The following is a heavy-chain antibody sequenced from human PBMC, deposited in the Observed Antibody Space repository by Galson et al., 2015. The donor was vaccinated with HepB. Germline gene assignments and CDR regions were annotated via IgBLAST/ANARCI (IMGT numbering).Heavy chain of an antibody. CDR2: IVVGSGNT. CDR3: AAVPMATMVGAFDI. CDR1: GFTFTSSA. V-gene: IGHV1-58*01. J-gene: IGHJ3*02. Sequence: SVKVSCKASGFTFTSSAVQWVRQARGQRLEWIGWIVVGSGNTNYAQKFQERVTITRDMSTSTAYMELSSLRSEDTAVYYCAAVPMATMVGAFDIWGQGTMVTVSS. D-gene: IGHD5-24*01.